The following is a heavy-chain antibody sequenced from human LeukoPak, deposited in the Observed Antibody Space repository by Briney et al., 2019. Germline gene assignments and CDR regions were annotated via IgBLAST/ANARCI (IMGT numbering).Heavy chain of an antibody. CDR1: GGTFSSYT. Sequence: SVKVSCKASGGTFSSYTISWVRQAPGQGLEWMGRIIPILGIANYAQKFQGRVTITADKSTSTAYMELSSLRSEDTAVYYCATEDSGSNWFDPWGQGTLVTVSS. CDR2: IIPILGIA. CDR3: ATEDSGSNWFDP. D-gene: IGHD6-19*01. J-gene: IGHJ5*02. V-gene: IGHV1-69*04.